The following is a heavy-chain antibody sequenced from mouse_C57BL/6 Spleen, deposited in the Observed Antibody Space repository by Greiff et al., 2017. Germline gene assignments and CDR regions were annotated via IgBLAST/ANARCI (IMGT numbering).Heavy chain of an antibody. CDR3: ARVGSYAMDY. CDR2: KSYDGSN. J-gene: IGHJ4*01. Sequence: EVQLQQSGPGLVKPSQSLSLTCSVTGYSITSGYYWNWIRQFPGNKLEWMGYKSYDGSNNYNPSLKNRISITHDSSTNQFFLKLNSVTTADTSTYTCARVGSYAMDYWGQGTSVTVSS. V-gene: IGHV3-6*01. CDR1: GYSITSGYY.